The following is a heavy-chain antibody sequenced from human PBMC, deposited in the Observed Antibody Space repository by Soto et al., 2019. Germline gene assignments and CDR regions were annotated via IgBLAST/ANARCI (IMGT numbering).Heavy chain of an antibody. J-gene: IGHJ6*02. Sequence: GWSLRLSCASSVFTFSSYAMHWVRQAPGKGLEWVAVISYDGSNKYYADSVKGRFTISRDNSKNTLYLQMNSLRAEDTAVYYCARASRLTGYCSSTSCLPYGMDVWGQGTTVTVSS. D-gene: IGHD2-2*01. CDR3: ARASRLTGYCSSTSCLPYGMDV. CDR1: VFTFSSYA. CDR2: ISYDGSNK. V-gene: IGHV3-30-3*01.